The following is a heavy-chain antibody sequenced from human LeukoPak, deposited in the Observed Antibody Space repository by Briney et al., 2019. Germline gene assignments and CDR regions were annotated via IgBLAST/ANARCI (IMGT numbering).Heavy chain of an antibody. CDR3: ATDRKVGTWDPRFDY. D-gene: IGHD4-23*01. V-gene: IGHV3-7*01. J-gene: IGHJ4*02. Sequence: GGSLRLSCAASGFAFSSYWMMWLRQAPGKGLEWVANIRQDGSEKNYVDSVKGRFTISRDNAKISLYLQMNSLRAEDTAVYYCATDRKVGTWDPRFDYWGQGTLVTVSS. CDR2: IRQDGSEK. CDR1: GFAFSSYW.